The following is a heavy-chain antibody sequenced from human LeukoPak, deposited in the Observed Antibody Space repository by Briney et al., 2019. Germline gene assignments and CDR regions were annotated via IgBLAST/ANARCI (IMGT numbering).Heavy chain of an antibody. CDR1: GYTFTSYD. CDR3: ARGLGHCSSTSCYYYYGMDV. V-gene: IGHV1-8*01. CDR2: MNPNSGNT. Sequence: ASVNVSCKASGYTFTSYDINWVRQATGQGLEWMGWMNPNSGNTGYAQKFQGRVTMTRNTSISTAYMALSSLRSEDTAVYYCARGLGHCSSTSCYYYYGMDVWGQGTTVTVSS. D-gene: IGHD2-2*03. J-gene: IGHJ6*02.